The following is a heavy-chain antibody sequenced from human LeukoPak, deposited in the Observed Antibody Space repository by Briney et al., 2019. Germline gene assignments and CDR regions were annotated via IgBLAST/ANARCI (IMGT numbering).Heavy chain of an antibody. V-gene: IGHV3-66*01. CDR3: ARALFIVSESQTFDY. CDR1: GFTFSNVW. Sequence: PGGSLRLSCAASGFTFSNVWMSWVRQVPGKGLEWVSVIYSGGSTYYADSVKGRFTISRDNSKNTLYLQMNSLRAEDTAVYYCARALFIVSESQTFDYWGQGTLVTVSS. CDR2: IYSGGST. D-gene: IGHD2-2*01. J-gene: IGHJ4*02.